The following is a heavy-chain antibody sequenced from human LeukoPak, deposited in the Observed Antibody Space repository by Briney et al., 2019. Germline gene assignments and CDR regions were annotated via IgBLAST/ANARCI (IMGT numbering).Heavy chain of an antibody. J-gene: IGHJ4*02. CDR1: GLTFSTCG. CDR3: AKDRSYYDSGGYRNFDY. D-gene: IGHD3-22*01. V-gene: IGHV3-30*02. Sequence: GGSLRLSCSSSGLTFSTCGMHWVRQAPGKGLEWVAFIRYDGSNKYYAGSVKGRFIISRDNSENTLSLQMNSPRAEDTAVYYCAKDRSYYDSGGYRNFDYWGQGTLVTVSS. CDR2: IRYDGSNK.